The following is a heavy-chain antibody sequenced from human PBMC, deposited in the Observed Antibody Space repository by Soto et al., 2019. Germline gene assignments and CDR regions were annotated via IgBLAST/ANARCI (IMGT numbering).Heavy chain of an antibody. Sequence: ASVKVSCKASGYTFTSYGISWVRQAPGQGLEWMGWISAYNGNTNYAQKLQGRVTMTTDTSTSTAYMELRSLRSDDTAVYYCARTTMVREENLFDPWGQGTLVTVSS. CDR1: GYTFTSYG. V-gene: IGHV1-18*01. D-gene: IGHD3-10*01. CDR3: ARTTMVREENLFDP. J-gene: IGHJ5*02. CDR2: ISAYNGNT.